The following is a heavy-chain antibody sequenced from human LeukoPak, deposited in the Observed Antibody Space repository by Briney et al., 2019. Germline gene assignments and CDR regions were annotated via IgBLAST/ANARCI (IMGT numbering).Heavy chain of an antibody. CDR3: ARLTTSRYCSGGSCYSGKAYFDY. CDR2: ISAYNGNT. V-gene: IGHV1-18*04. Sequence: ASVKVSCKASGYTFTSYYMHWVRQAPGQGLEWMGWISAYNGNTNYAQKLQGRVTMTTDTSTSTAYMELRSLRSDDTAVYYCARLTTSRYCSGGSCYSGKAYFDYWGQGTLVTVSS. D-gene: IGHD2-15*01. CDR1: GYTFTSYY. J-gene: IGHJ4*02.